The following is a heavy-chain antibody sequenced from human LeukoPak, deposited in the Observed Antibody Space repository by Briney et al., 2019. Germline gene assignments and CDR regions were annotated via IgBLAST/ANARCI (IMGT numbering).Heavy chain of an antibody. J-gene: IGHJ4*02. CDR2: ISSNGGST. CDR3: AREAAAANLDY. D-gene: IGHD6-13*01. CDR1: GFTFSSYA. V-gene: IGHV3-64*01. Sequence: GGSLRLSCAASGFTFSSYAMHWVRQAPGKGLEYVSAISSNGGSTYYANSVKGRFTISRDNSKNTLYLQMGSLRAEDMAVYYCAREAAAANLDYWGQGTLVTVSS.